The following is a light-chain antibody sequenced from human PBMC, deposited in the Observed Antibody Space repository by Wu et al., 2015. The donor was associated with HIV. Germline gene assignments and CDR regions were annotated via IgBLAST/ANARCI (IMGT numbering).Light chain of an antibody. CDR3: QQRYNWLT. J-gene: IGKJ4*01. Sequence: EIVLTQSPATLSLSPGERATLSCRASQSVNTYLAWYQQKPGQAPRLLISDASNRATGIPARFSGSGSGTDFTLTISNLEPEDFAVYYCQQRYNWLTFGGGTKVEIK. V-gene: IGKV3-11*01. CDR2: DAS. CDR1: QSVNTY.